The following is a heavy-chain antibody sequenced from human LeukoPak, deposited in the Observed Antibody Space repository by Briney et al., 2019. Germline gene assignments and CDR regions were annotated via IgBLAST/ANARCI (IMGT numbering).Heavy chain of an antibody. CDR1: GYSFTSHY. Sequence: ASVKVSCKASGYSFTSHYMHWVRQAPGQGLEWLGLINPSGSSTLYAQKFQGRVTMTRDMSTTTDYMELSSLRPEDTAVYYCARDNSVGDVAWWFDPWGQGTLVTVSS. CDR3: ARDNSVGDVAWWFDP. CDR2: INPSGSST. D-gene: IGHD1-26*01. J-gene: IGHJ5*02. V-gene: IGHV1-46*01.